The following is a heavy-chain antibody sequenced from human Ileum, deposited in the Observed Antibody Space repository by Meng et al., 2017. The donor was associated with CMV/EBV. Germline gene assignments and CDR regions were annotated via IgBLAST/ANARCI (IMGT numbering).Heavy chain of an antibody. CDR2: ISTSGGYI. CDR3: ASPYDDTGYYSGY. D-gene: IGHD3-22*01. J-gene: IGHJ4*02. V-gene: IGHV3-21*06. Sequence: GESLKISCAASGFTFSGYSMNWVRQAPGKGLEWVSCISTSGGYIHYADSVKGRFTISRDNAKNSLYLQMNSLRAEDTAVYYCASPYDDTGYYSGYWGQGTLVTVSS. CDR1: GFTFSGYS.